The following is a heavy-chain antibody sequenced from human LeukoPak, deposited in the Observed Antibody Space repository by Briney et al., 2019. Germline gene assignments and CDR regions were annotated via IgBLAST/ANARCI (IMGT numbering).Heavy chain of an antibody. CDR3: TTVGGYSSSWYDY. Sequence: GGSLRLSCAASGFTFSNAWMSWVRQAPGKGLEWVSRIKSKTDGGTTDYAAPVKGRFTISRDDSKNTLYLQMNSLKTEDTAVYYCTTVGGYSSSWYDYWGQGTLVTVSS. D-gene: IGHD6-13*01. J-gene: IGHJ4*02. V-gene: IGHV3-15*01. CDR1: GFTFSNAW. CDR2: IKSKTDGGTT.